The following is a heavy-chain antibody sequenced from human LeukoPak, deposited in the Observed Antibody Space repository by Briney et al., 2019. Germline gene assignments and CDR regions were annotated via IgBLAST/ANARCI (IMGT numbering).Heavy chain of an antibody. CDR1: GFTFSSYA. V-gene: IGHV3-23*01. CDR2: ISGSGGST. J-gene: IGHJ5*02. D-gene: IGHD2-2*01. Sequence: GGSLRLSCAASGFTFSSYAMSWVRQAPGKGLEWVSAISGSGGSTYYADSVKGRFTISRDNSKNTLYLQMNSLRAEDTAVYYCAKVPKKYCSSTSCSTGWFDPWGQGTLVTVSS. CDR3: AKVPKKYCSSTSCSTGWFDP.